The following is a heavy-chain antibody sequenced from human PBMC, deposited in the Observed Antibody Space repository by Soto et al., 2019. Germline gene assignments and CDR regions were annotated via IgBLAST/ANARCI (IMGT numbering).Heavy chain of an antibody. D-gene: IGHD3-9*01. CDR2: IYSGGST. CDR3: ARGLNYDILTGYLKYYYYGMDV. Sequence: GGSLRLSCAASGFTVSSNYMSWVRQAPGKGLEWVSVIYSGGSTYYADSVKGRFTISRHNSKNTLYLQMNSLRAEDTAVYYCARGLNYDILTGYLKYYYYGMDVWGQGTTVTVSS. CDR1: GFTVSSNY. J-gene: IGHJ6*02. V-gene: IGHV3-53*04.